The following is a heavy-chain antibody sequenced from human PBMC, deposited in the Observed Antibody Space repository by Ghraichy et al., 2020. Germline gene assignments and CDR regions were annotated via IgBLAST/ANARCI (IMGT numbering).Heavy chain of an antibody. V-gene: IGHV4-59*01. CDR2: IYYSGST. Sequence: SETLSLTCTVSGGSISSYYWSWIRQPPGKGLEWIGYIYYSGSTNYNPSLKSRVTISVDTSKNQFSLKLSSVTAADTAVYYCARDRYSYGFFDPWGQGTLVTVSS. CDR1: GGSISSYY. J-gene: IGHJ5*02. CDR3: ARDRYSYGFFDP. D-gene: IGHD5-18*01.